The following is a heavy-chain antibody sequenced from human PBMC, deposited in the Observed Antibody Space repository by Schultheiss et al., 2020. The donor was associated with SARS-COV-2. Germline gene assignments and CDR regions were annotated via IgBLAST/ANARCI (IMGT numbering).Heavy chain of an antibody. D-gene: IGHD3-22*01. CDR1: GFTFSSYA. CDR3: AKDQYYYDSSGPFDY. Sequence: GGSLRLSCAASGFTFSSYAMSWVRQSPGKGLEWVANIKQDGSEKYYVDSVKGRFTISRDNAKNSLYLQMNSLRAEDTAVYYCAKDQYYYDSSGPFDYWGQGTLVTVSS. CDR2: IKQDGSEK. V-gene: IGHV3-7*01. J-gene: IGHJ4*02.